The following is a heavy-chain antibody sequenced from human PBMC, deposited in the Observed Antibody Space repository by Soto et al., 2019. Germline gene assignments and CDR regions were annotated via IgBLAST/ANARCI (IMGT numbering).Heavy chain of an antibody. V-gene: IGHV3-11*06. CDR2: ISSTTNYI. CDR3: ARESEDLTSNFDY. Sequence: LSLTCSVYGGSFSGYYWSWIRQPPGKGLEWVSSISSTTNYIYYGDSMKGRFTISRDNAKNSLYLEMNSLRAEDTAVYYCARESEDLTSNFDYWGQGTVVTVS. J-gene: IGHJ4*02. CDR1: GGSFSGYY.